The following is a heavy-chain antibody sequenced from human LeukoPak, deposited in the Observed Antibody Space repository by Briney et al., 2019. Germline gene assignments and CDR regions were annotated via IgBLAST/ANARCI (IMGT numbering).Heavy chain of an antibody. CDR1: GYTFTSHY. CDR3: ARGVVGGAFDI. CDR2: INPSGSIT. Sequence: ASVNVSCKASGYTFTSHYMHSVRQAPGQGLEWMGLINPSGSITLYAQKFNGRVTMTRAMSTTTNTMGLSRLTAGDTAAQYCARGVVGGAFDIWGQGTLVTVSS. J-gene: IGHJ4*02. D-gene: IGHD6-19*01. V-gene: IGHV1-46*01.